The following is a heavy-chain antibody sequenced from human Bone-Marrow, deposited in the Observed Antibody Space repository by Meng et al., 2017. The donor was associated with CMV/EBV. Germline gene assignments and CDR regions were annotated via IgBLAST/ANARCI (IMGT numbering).Heavy chain of an antibody. CDR2: IKSEPDGGAT. D-gene: IGHD2-2*01. CDR1: GFTFSDDW. J-gene: IGHJ2*01. V-gene: IGHV3-15*01. CDR3: ATGGYYFDF. Sequence: WTGSGFTFSDDWMNWVSQAPGQGLEWVGRIKSEPDGGATDYAAPVKGRFTISRDDSRNTVYLQVNSLKTEDTAVYYCATGGYYFDFWGRGTLVTVSS.